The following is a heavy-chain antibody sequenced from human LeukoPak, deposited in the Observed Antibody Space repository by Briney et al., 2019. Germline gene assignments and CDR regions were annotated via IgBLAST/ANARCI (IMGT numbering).Heavy chain of an antibody. J-gene: IGHJ4*02. Sequence: ASVKVSCKASGYTFTGDYMYWGRQAPGQGGEGRGSINPNSGGTNYPQKFPGRVTMTRDTSISTAYMALSRLISDDPAVYYCARSMVRGAPSDYWGQGTLVTVSS. CDR2: INPNSGGT. CDR3: ARSMVRGAPSDY. V-gene: IGHV1-2*02. D-gene: IGHD3-10*01. CDR1: GYTFTGDY.